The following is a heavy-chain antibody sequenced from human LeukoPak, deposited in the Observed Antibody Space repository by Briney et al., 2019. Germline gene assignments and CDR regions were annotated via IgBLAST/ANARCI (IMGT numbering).Heavy chain of an antibody. CDR1: GYTFTGYY. D-gene: IGHD3-22*01. CDR3: AREGNYDSSGYYQSPDY. J-gene: IGHJ4*02. Sequence: GASVKVSCKASGYTFTGYYMHWVRQAPGQGLEWMGWINPNSGGTNYAQKFQGRVTMTRDTSISTAYMELSRLRSDDTAVYYCAREGNYDSSGYYQSPDYWGREPWSPSPQ. V-gene: IGHV1-2*02. CDR2: INPNSGGT.